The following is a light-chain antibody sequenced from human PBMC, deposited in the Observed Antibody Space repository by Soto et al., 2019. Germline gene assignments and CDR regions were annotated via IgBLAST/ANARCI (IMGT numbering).Light chain of an antibody. Sequence: QSALTQPPSASGSPGQSVTISCTGTSSDVGGYNYVSWYQQHPGKAPKLMIYEVSKRPSGVPDRFSGSKSGPTASLTVSGLQAEDEADYDCSSYAGSNNWVFGGGTKLPVL. J-gene: IGLJ3*02. CDR1: SSDVGGYNY. CDR3: SSYAGSNNWV. CDR2: EVS. V-gene: IGLV2-8*01.